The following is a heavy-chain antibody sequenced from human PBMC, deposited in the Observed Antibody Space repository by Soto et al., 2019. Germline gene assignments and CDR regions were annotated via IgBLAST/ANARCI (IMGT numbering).Heavy chain of an antibody. CDR2: INPSGGST. V-gene: IGHV1-46*03. D-gene: IGHD5-12*01. CDR1: GYTFTSYY. CDR3: ALLPGMATITSYGMDV. Sequence: QVQLVQSGAEVKKPGASVKVSCKASGYTFTSYYMHWVRQAPGQGLEWMGIINPSGGSTSYAQKFQGRVTMTRDTSTSTVYMELSSLRSEDTAVYYCALLPGMATITSYGMDVWGQGTTVTVSS. J-gene: IGHJ6*02.